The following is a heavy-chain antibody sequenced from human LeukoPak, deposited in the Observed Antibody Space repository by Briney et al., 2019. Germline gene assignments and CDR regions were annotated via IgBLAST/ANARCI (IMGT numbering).Heavy chain of an antibody. CDR1: GFMFSSYN. CDR3: ARGSGAFDI. CDR2: ISSSSNYI. Sequence: GGSLRLSCAASGFMFSSYNMNWVRQAPGKGLEWVSSISSSSNYIYYADSMKGRFTISRDNAKNSLYLQMNSLRAEDTAMYYCARGSGAFDIWGQGTMVTVSS. V-gene: IGHV3-21*01. D-gene: IGHD1-14*01. J-gene: IGHJ3*02.